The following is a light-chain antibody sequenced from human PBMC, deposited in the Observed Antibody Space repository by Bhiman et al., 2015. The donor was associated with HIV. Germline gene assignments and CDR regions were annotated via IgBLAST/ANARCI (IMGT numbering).Light chain of an antibody. CDR2: D. J-gene: IGLJ1*01. V-gene: IGLV2-14*03. CDR3: SSYTSSSSLV. Sequence: QSALTQPASVSGSPGQSITISCTGTSSDVGGYNYVSWYQQHPGKAPKLMIYDVSGSKSGNTASLTISGLQAEDEADYYCSSYTSSSSLVFGTGTKVTVL. CDR1: SSDVGGYNY.